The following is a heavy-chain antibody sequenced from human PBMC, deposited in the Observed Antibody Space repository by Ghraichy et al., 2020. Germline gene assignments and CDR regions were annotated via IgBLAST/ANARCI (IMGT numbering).Heavy chain of an antibody. Sequence: SETLSLTCTVSGGSISSSSYYWGWIRQPPGKGLEWIGSIYYSGSTYYNPSLKSRVTISVDTSKNQFSLKLSSVTAADTAVYYCARSHRLDKGPIDYWGQGTLVTVSS. D-gene: IGHD6-19*01. V-gene: IGHV4-39*01. CDR1: GGSISSSSYY. CDR3: ARSHRLDKGPIDY. CDR2: IYYSGST. J-gene: IGHJ4*02.